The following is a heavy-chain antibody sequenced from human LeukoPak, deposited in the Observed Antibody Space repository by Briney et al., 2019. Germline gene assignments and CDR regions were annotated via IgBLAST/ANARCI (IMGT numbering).Heavy chain of an antibody. Sequence: GGSLRLSCAASGFTFDDYAMHWVRQAPGKGLEWVSGISWNSGSIGYADSVKGRFTISRDNAKNSLYLQMNSLRAEDTALYYCAKDIGAAAGTPEYFQHWGQGTLVTVSS. CDR2: ISWNSGSI. V-gene: IGHV3-9*01. J-gene: IGHJ1*01. CDR1: GFTFDDYA. D-gene: IGHD6-13*01. CDR3: AKDIGAAAGTPEYFQH.